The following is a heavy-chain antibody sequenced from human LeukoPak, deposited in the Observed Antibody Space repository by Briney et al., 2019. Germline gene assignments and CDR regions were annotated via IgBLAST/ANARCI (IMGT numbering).Heavy chain of an antibody. D-gene: IGHD5-18*01. J-gene: IGHJ4*02. CDR2: IYVDGST. V-gene: IGHV3-53*01. CDR1: GFTVSSNY. CDR3: ARDFYSRQFDY. Sequence: GGSLRLSCAASGFTVSSNYMSWVRQAPGKGLEWASVIYVDGSTYYADSVQGRFTIPRDNSKNTLYLQMNSLTAEDTAVYYCARDFYSRQFDYWGQGALVTVSS.